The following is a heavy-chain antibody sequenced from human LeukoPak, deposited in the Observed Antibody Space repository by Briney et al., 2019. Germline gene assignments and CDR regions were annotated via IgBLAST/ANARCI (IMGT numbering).Heavy chain of an antibody. D-gene: IGHD2-2*01. CDR1: GGSISSSSYY. Sequence: PSETLSLTCTVSGGSISSSSYYWGWIRQPPGKGLEWIGSIYYSGSTYYNPSLKSRVTISVDTSKNQFSLKLSSVTAADTAVYYCARHXXFYCSSTSCYRLLGAFDXXGQGXXVTV. CDR2: IYYSGST. CDR3: ARHXXFYCSSTSCYRLLGAFDX. V-gene: IGHV4-39*01. J-gene: IGHJ3*02.